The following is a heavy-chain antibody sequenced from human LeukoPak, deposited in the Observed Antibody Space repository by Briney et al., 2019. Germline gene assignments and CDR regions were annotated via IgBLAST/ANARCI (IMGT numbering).Heavy chain of an antibody. D-gene: IGHD4-17*01. Sequence: ASVKVSCKASGNTFTGYYMHWVRQAPGQGLEWMGWINPNSGGTNYAQKFQGRVTMTRDASISTAYMELSRLRSDDTAVYYCASSCGDSCPCYYYYGMDVWGQGTTVTVSS. J-gene: IGHJ6*02. CDR2: INPNSGGT. CDR1: GNTFTGYY. CDR3: ASSCGDSCPCYYYYGMDV. V-gene: IGHV1-2*02.